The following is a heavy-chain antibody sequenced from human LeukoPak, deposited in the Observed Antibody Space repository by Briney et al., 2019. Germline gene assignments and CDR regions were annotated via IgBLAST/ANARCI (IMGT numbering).Heavy chain of an antibody. CDR2: IYYSGST. V-gene: IGHV4-39*01. D-gene: IGHD5-24*01. Sequence: SETLSLTCTVSGGSISSSSYYWGWIRQPPGKGLEWIGSIYYSGSTYYNPSLKSRVTISVDTSKNQFSLKLSSVTAADTAVYYCARPRGGWLHGSALDYWGQGTLVTVSS. J-gene: IGHJ4*02. CDR1: GGSISSSSYY. CDR3: ARPRGGWLHGSALDY.